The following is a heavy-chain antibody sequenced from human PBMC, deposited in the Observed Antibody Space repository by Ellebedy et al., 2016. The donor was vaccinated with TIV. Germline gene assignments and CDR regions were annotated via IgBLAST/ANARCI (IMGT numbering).Heavy chain of an antibody. CDR3: ARAPVITFGAPDY. CDR2: IFHSGNT. D-gene: IGHD3-16*01. CDR1: RGSISSYY. V-gene: IGHV4-4*09. Sequence: MPSETLSLTCSVSRGSISSYYWSWIRQPPGKGLEWIGDIFHSGNTNYNPSLKSRVTMSLDTSKNQFSLNLNSVTAADTAVYYCARAPVITFGAPDYWGQGTLVTVSS. J-gene: IGHJ4*02.